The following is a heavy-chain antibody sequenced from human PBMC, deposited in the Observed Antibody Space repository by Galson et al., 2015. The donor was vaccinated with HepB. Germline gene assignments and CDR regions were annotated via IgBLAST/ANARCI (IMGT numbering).Heavy chain of an antibody. CDR2: IKQDGSEK. V-gene: IGHV3-7*03. D-gene: IGHD3-16*02. J-gene: IGHJ6*02. CDR1: GFTFSSYW. Sequence: SLRLSCAASGFTFSSYWMSWVRQAPGKGLEWVANIKQDGSEKYYVDSVKGRFTISRDNAKNSLYLQMNSLRAEDTAVYYCARDLSWGLSPGYGMDVWGQGTTVTVSS. CDR3: ARDLSWGLSPGYGMDV.